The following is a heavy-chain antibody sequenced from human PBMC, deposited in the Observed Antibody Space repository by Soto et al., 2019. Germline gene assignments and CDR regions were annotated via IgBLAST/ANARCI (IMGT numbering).Heavy chain of an antibody. D-gene: IGHD3-22*01. CDR1: GGSISGYH. Sequence: SSETLSLTCSISGGSISGYHWNWIRQTPGKGVEWIGYFHNSGNPKYSSSLKSRVTISVDTSKNQFSLKLSSVTAADTAVYYCARATRADYYDSSGYYFDAFDIWGQGTMVT. V-gene: IGHV4-59*01. J-gene: IGHJ3*02. CDR2: FHNSGNP. CDR3: ARATRADYYDSSGYYFDAFDI.